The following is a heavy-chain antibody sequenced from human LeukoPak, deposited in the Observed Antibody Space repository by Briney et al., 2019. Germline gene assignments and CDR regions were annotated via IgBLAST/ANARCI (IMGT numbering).Heavy chain of an antibody. CDR1: GFTFSSYA. J-gene: IGHJ4*02. CDR2: IRSKAYGGTT. V-gene: IGHV3-49*04. CDR3: TAVVVAAHTHFDY. Sequence: PGGSLRLSCAASGFTFSSYAMSWVRQAPGKGLEWVGFIRSKAYGGTTEYAASVKGRFTISRDDSKSIAYLQMNSLKTEDTAVYYCTAVVVAAHTHFDYWGQGTLVTVSS. D-gene: IGHD2-15*01.